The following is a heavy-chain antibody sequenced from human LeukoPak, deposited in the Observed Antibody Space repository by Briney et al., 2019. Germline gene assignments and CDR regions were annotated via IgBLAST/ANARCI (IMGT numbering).Heavy chain of an antibody. CDR3: ARAQSGFWSGYCFDY. J-gene: IGHJ4*02. CDR1: EFAFSTYN. V-gene: IGHV3-48*01. CDR2: ISTGSSTT. D-gene: IGHD3-3*01. Sequence: GGPLRLSCAASEFAFSTYNMNWVRQAPGKGLEWVSYISTGSSTTYYADSVKGRFTISRDNVENSLYLQMNSLRAEDTAVYYCARAQSGFWSGYCFDYWGQGTLVTVSS.